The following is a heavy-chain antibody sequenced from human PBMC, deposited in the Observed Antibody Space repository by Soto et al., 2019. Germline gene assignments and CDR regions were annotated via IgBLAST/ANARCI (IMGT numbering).Heavy chain of an antibody. V-gene: IGHV1-18*01. D-gene: IGHD1-1*01. Sequence: QVHLVQSGAEVKKSGASVKVSCKGSGYDFTTYGITWVRQAPGQGLEWMAWISAHNGNTDYAQKFQGRVTVTRDTSTSTAYMELRSLRSDDTAVYYCARGRYGDYWGQGALVTVSS. CDR3: ARGRYGDY. CDR1: GYDFTTYG. J-gene: IGHJ4*02. CDR2: ISAHNGNT.